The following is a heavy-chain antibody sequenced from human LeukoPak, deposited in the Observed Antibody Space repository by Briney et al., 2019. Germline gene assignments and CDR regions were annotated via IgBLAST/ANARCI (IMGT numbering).Heavy chain of an antibody. D-gene: IGHD3-9*01. V-gene: IGHV1-69*15. CDR1: GGTFSSYA. CDR2: IIPIFGTA. J-gene: IGHJ4*02. Sequence: GASVKVSCKASGGTFSSYAISWVRQAPGQGLEWMGRIIPIFGTANYAQKFQGRVTITADESTSTAYMELSSLRSEDTAVYYCAGGHDYDILTGAGLAPYWGQGTLVTVSS. CDR3: AGGHDYDILTGAGLAPY.